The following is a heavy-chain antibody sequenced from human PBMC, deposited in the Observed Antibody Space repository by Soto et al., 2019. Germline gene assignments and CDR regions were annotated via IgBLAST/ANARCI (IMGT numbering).Heavy chain of an antibody. D-gene: IGHD4-4*01. CDR1: GFTFTDFY. Sequence: EVQLVQSGGGLVQPGGSLRLSCVGSGFTFTDFYMNWVRQAPGKGLEWVANIRPDGSETNYVESVKGRVTTSRDNAKNSLVLQMNSPRADDTAVYYCAGWGGQDYKYGGQGILVTVSS. CDR2: IRPDGSET. J-gene: IGHJ4*02. V-gene: IGHV3-7*03. CDR3: AGWGGQDYKY.